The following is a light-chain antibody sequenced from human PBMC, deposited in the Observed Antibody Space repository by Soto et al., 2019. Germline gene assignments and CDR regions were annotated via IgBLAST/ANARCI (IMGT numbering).Light chain of an antibody. CDR3: KKYNSAPAR. CDR1: QAIRND. CDR2: AAS. Sequence: DVQVTQSPSSLSASVGDRATITCRASQAIRNDLGWYQQKPGKAPKLLIYAASSLESGVQSRFSGSGSGTDFTLTISSLQPEDVATYYCKKYNSAPARFGGGTKVDIK. J-gene: IGKJ4*02. V-gene: IGKV1-17*01.